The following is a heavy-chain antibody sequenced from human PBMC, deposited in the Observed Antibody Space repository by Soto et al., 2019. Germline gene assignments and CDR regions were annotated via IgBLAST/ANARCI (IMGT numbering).Heavy chain of an antibody. CDR3: ARDKGGDGFYI. J-gene: IGHJ3*02. Sequence: GGSLRLSCAASGFTFSSYDMHWVRQATGKGLEWVSAIGTAGDTYYPGSVKGRFTISRENAKNSLYLQMNSLRAGDTAVYYCARDKGGDGFYILGQGTMVTVSS. CDR2: IGTAGDT. D-gene: IGHD2-15*01. CDR1: GFTFSSYD. V-gene: IGHV3-13*01.